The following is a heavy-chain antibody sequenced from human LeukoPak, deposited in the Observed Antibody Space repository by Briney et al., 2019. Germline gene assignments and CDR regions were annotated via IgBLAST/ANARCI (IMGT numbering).Heavy chain of an antibody. CDR3: ARGGDGYKSNRFCHDY. CDR2: INPNSGGT. Sequence: ASVKASCKASGYTFTGYYMHWVRQAPGQGLEWMGWINPNSGGTNYAQKFQGRVTMTRDTSISTAYMELSRLRSDDTAVYYCARGGDGYKSNRFCHDYWGQGTLVTVS. D-gene: IGHD5-24*01. V-gene: IGHV1-2*02. J-gene: IGHJ4*02. CDR1: GYTFTGYY.